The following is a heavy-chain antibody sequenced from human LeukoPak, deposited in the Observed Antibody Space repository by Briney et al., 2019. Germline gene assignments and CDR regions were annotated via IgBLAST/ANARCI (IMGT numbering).Heavy chain of an antibody. J-gene: IGHJ4*02. CDR1: GFTFSDYY. V-gene: IGHV3-11*06. D-gene: IGHD3-22*01. Sequence: GGSLRLSCAASGFTFSDYYMSWIRQAPGKGLEWVSSISSSSTYIYYADSVKGRFTISRDNAKNSLYLQLDSLRAEDTAVYYCARTDSSGYYPNFDYWGQGTLVTVSS. CDR3: ARTDSSGYYPNFDY. CDR2: ISSSSTYI.